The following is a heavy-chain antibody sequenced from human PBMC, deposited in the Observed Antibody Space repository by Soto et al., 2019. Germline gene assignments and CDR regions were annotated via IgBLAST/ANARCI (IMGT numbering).Heavy chain of an antibody. Sequence: ASVKVSCKASGYTFNSYGITWVRQAPGQGLEWMGWISAYNGNTNYAQNLQGRVTMTTDTSTSTAYMELRSLRSDDTAVYYCARDQYDILTGYYSGDAFDIWGQGTMVTVSS. D-gene: IGHD3-9*01. CDR2: ISAYNGNT. CDR3: ARDQYDILTGYYSGDAFDI. J-gene: IGHJ3*02. V-gene: IGHV1-18*01. CDR1: GYTFNSYG.